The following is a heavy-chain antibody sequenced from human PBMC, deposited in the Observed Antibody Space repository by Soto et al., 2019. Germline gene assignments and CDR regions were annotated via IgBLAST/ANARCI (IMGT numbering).Heavy chain of an antibody. J-gene: IGHJ3*02. CDR1: GGSISSYY. CDR3: ARATPAYSSGWSADAFDI. D-gene: IGHD6-19*01. Sequence: QVQLQESGPGLVMPSETLSLTCTVSGGSISSYYWSWIRQPPGKGLEWIGYIYYSGSTNYNPSLKSRVTISVDTSKNQFSLKLSSVTAADTAVYYCARATPAYSSGWSADAFDIWGQGTMVTVSS. V-gene: IGHV4-59*01. CDR2: IYYSGST.